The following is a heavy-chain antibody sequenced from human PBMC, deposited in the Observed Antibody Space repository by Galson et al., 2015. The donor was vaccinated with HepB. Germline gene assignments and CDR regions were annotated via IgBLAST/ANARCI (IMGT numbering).Heavy chain of an antibody. J-gene: IGHJ4*02. CDR1: GDRFTNYY. Sequence: SVKVSCKASGDRFTNYYFHWVRQAPGQGPEWMGTINTGSAKTNYPQKFQARVTMTRDTSTSTVHLDLGSLTSEDTAVYYCAREINLDKAFDHWGQGTLVTVSS. D-gene: IGHD1-14*01. V-gene: IGHV1-46*01. CDR2: INTGSAKT. CDR3: AREINLDKAFDH.